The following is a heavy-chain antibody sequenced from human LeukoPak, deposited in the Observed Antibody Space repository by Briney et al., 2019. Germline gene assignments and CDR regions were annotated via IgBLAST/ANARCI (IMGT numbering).Heavy chain of an antibody. CDR3: ARYDILTGYPGGMDD. CDR2: INHSGST. J-gene: IGHJ6*02. Sequence: SETLSLTCAVYGGSFSGYYWSWIRQPPGKGLEWIGEINHSGSTNYNPSLKSRVTISVDTSKNQFSLKLSSVTAADTAVYYCARYDILTGYPGGMDDWGQGTTVTVSS. D-gene: IGHD3-9*01. V-gene: IGHV4-34*01. CDR1: GGSFSGYY.